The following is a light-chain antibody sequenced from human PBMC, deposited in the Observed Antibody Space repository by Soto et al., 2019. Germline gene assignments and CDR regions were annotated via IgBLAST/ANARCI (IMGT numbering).Light chain of an antibody. CDR2: AAS. CDR3: QQYSHWPLT. J-gene: IGKJ4*01. CDR1: QSVGNN. Sequence: EIVMTQSPVTLSVSPGGRATLSCRASQSVGNNLAWYQQKPGQAPRLLIYAASSRATGLSARFTGSGSGTEFTLTFDSLQSEDVAVYFCQQYSHWPLTFGRGTKVDIK. V-gene: IGKV3-15*01.